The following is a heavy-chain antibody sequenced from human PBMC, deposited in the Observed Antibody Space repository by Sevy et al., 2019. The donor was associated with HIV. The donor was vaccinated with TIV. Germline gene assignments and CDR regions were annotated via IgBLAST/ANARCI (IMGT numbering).Heavy chain of an antibody. V-gene: IGHV3-23*01. CDR2: ISGSGGST. D-gene: IGHD2-2*01. Sequence: GESLKISCAASGFTFSSYAMSWVRQAPGKGLEWVSAISGSGGSTYYADSVKGRFTISRDNSKNTLYLQMNSLRAEDTAVYYCAKGRGVVVPAAPSYYYYYGMDVWGQGTTVTVSS. CDR1: GFTFSSYA. J-gene: IGHJ6*02. CDR3: AKGRGVVVPAAPSYYYYYGMDV.